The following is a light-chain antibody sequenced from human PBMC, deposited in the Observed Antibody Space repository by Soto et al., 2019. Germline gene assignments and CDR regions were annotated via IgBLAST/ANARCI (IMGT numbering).Light chain of an antibody. J-gene: IGLJ3*02. CDR1: GSNIGSNH. V-gene: IGLV1-51*01. CDR3: ATWDTSLSAVV. CDR2: DTN. Sequence: QSVLTQPPSVSAAAGQTVTISCSGRGSNIGSNHVSWFQKLPGTAPKGVIYDTNRRPSGIPGRFSASKSGTSATLAITGLQTDDEADYYCATWDTSLSAVVFGGGTKVTVL.